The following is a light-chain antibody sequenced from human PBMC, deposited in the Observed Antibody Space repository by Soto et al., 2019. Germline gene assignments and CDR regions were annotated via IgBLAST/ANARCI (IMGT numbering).Light chain of an antibody. V-gene: IGKV1-5*03. CDR2: QAS. CDR3: QQYESSAPYT. Sequence: DIQMTQSPSTLSASVGDKVTITCRASQSISSRLAWFQQKPGKAPKVLIYQASSLENGGPSRFSGSGSGTEFTLTISSLQPDDSATYYCQQYESSAPYTFGQGTKLEIK. J-gene: IGKJ2*01. CDR1: QSISSR.